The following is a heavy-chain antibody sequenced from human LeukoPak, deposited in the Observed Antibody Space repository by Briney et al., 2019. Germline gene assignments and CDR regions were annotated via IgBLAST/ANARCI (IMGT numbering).Heavy chain of an antibody. Sequence: SQTLSPTCTVSGGSISSGGYYWSWIRQHPGKGLEWIGYIYYSGSTYYNPSLKSRVTISVDTSKNQFSLKLSSVTAADTAVYYCAIPAAMTDYYYGMDVWGKGTTVTVSS. J-gene: IGHJ6*04. CDR3: AIPAAMTDYYYGMDV. D-gene: IGHD2-2*01. V-gene: IGHV4-31*03. CDR1: GGSISSGGYY. CDR2: IYYSGST.